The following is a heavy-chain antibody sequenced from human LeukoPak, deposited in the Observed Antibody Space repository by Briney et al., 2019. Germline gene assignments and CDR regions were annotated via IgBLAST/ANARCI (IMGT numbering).Heavy chain of an antibody. CDR2: ISAYSGNT. J-gene: IGHJ5*02. CDR1: GYTFSSYG. D-gene: IGHD2-2*01. V-gene: IGHV1-18*01. CDR3: AREGAYCSSTSCHIQNWFDP. Sequence: GASVKVSCKASGYTFSSYGISWVRQAPGQGLEWMGWISAYSGNTHYAQKFQGRVTMTTDTSTTTAYMELRSLRSDDTAVYYCAREGAYCSSTSCHIQNWFDPWGQGTLVTVSS.